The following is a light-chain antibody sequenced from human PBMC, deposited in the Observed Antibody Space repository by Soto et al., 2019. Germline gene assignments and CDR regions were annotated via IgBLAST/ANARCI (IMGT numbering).Light chain of an antibody. J-gene: IGLJ1*01. CDR2: DVG. CDR1: SSDVGGYDY. CDR3: SSYTSTYSYV. Sequence: QSALTQPASVSGSPGQSITISCTGTSSDVGGYDYVSWYQQHPDKAPKLMIYDVGNRPSGVSSRFSGSKSGNTASLTISGLQAEDEADYYCSSYTSTYSYVFGTGTKVTVL. V-gene: IGLV2-14*03.